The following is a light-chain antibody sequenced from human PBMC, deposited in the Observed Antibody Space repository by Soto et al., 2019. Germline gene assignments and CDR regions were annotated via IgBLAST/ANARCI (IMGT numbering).Light chain of an antibody. V-gene: IGKV3-20*01. Sequence: ENVLTQSQGTLSLSQGERATLSCRASQSVSSTYLAWYQQKPGQAPRLLIYGASSRATGIPDRFSGSGSGTDFTLTISRLEPEEVAVYYGQQYGSTPKTFGQLTMLDIK. CDR2: GAS. CDR1: QSVSSTY. J-gene: IGKJ1*01. CDR3: QQYGSTPKT.